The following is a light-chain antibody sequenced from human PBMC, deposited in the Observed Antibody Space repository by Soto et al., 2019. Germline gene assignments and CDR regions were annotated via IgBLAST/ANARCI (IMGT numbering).Light chain of an antibody. J-gene: IGKJ3*01. CDR1: QSISSW. V-gene: IGKV1-5*03. CDR2: KAS. Sequence: DIPMTQSPSTLSASVGDRVTITCRASQSISSWLAWYQQKPGKAPKLLIYKASSLESGVPSRFNSSGYGTEFTLTVSSLHPDDFATQYCQQYHSSSFTFGPGTKVDI. CDR3: QQYHSSSFT.